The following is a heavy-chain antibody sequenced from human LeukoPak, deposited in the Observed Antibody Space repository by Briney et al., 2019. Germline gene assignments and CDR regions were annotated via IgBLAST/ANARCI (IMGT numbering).Heavy chain of an antibody. Sequence: GRSLRLSCAASGFTFSSYGLHWVRQAPGKGLEWVAVIWYDGGNKYYADSVKGRFTISRDNSKNTLYLQMNSLRAEDTAVYYCARAPYYYDSSGYYPTNDYYYYGMDVWGQGTTVTVSS. D-gene: IGHD3-22*01. J-gene: IGHJ6*02. V-gene: IGHV3-33*01. CDR1: GFTFSSYG. CDR2: IWYDGGNK. CDR3: ARAPYYYDSSGYYPTNDYYYYGMDV.